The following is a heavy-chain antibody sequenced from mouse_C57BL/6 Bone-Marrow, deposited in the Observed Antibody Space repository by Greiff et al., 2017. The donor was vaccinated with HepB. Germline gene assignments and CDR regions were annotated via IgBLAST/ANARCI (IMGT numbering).Heavy chain of an antibody. CDR3: ARNLDILGGYFDV. Sequence: VKLVESGPGLVQPSQSLSITCTVSGFSLTSYGVHWVRQSPGKGLEWLGVIWSGGSTDYNAAFISRLSISKDNSKSQVFFKMNSLQADDTAIYYCARNLDILGGYFDVWGTGTTVTVSS. CDR2: IWSGGST. V-gene: IGHV2-2*01. D-gene: IGHD4-1*01. CDR1: GFSLTSYG. J-gene: IGHJ1*03.